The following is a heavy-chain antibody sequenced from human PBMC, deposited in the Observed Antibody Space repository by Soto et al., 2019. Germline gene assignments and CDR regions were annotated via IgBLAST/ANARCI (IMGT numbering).Heavy chain of an antibody. CDR1: GFTFSSYA. D-gene: IGHD3-3*01. Sequence: EVQLLESGGGLVQPGGSLRLSCAASGFTFSSYAMSWVRQAPGKGLEWVSAISGSGGSTYYADSVKGRFTISRDNSENTLYLQMNSLRAEDTAVYYCAKDITYYDFWSGYGYGMDVWGQGTTVTVSS. V-gene: IGHV3-23*01. CDR2: ISGSGGST. J-gene: IGHJ6*02. CDR3: AKDITYYDFWSGYGYGMDV.